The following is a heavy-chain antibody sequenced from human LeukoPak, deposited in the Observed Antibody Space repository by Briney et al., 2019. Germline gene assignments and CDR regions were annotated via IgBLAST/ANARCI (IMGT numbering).Heavy chain of an antibody. CDR3: ARHAGSYGGAFDI. CDR1: GGSISSYY. CDR2: IHYSGSA. Sequence: PSETLSLTCTVSGGSISSYYWNWIRQPPGKGLEWIGYIHYSGSANYNPSLKSRVTISVDTSKNQFSLKLSSVTAADTAVYYCARHAGSYGGAFDIWGRGTMVTVS. V-gene: IGHV4-59*01. D-gene: IGHD3-16*01. J-gene: IGHJ3*02.